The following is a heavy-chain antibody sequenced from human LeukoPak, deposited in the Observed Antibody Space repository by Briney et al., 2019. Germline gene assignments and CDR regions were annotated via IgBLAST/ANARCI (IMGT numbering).Heavy chain of an antibody. D-gene: IGHD2-15*01. CDR2: IKQDGSEK. J-gene: IGHJ5*02. V-gene: IGHV3-7*03. CDR3: ARVDIVVVVAALGWFDP. CDR1: GFTFSSYW. Sequence: GGSLRLSCAASGFTFSSYWVSWVRQAPGKGLEWVANIKQDGSEKYYVDSVKGRFTISRDNAKNSLYLQMNSLRAEDTAVYYCARVDIVVVVAALGWFDPWGQGTLVTVSS.